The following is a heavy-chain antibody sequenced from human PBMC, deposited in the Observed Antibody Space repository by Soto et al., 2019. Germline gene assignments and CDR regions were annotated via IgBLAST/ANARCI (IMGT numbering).Heavy chain of an antibody. CDR3: ARDMSNGGDYGMAV. CDR1: GFTFSSFG. V-gene: IGHV3-33*01. J-gene: IGHJ6*02. D-gene: IGHD3-16*01. CDR2: IWYDGSRQ. Sequence: VQLVESGGGVVQPGRSLRLSCGASGFTFSSFGFHWVRQAPGKGLEWVAVIWYDGSRQFYADSMKGRFIISRDNSKNTLYLEMNSLRAEDTAMYYCARDMSNGGDYGMAVWGQGTTVIVSS.